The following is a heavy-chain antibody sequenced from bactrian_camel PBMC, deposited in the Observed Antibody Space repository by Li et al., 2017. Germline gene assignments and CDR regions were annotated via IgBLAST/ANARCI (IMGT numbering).Heavy chain of an antibody. CDR2: INDGGGST. V-gene: IGHV3S1*01. CDR3: AKYKFFGGSWYPPYNY. D-gene: IGHD6*01. CDR1: GDEFGRLS. J-gene: IGHJ4*01. Sequence: HVQLVESGGDSVQAGGSLRLSCKVSGDEFGRLSMAWFRQAPGKGLEWVSAINDGGGSTYYADSVKGRFTISRDNAKNTLYVQLNSLKTEDTGMYYCAKYKFFGGSWYPPYNYWGQGTQVTVS.